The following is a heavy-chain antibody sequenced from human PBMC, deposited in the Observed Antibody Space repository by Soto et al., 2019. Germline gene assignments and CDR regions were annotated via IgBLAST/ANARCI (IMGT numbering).Heavy chain of an antibody. CDR2: INPNSGGT. CDR1: GYTFTGYY. V-gene: IGHV1-2*02. D-gene: IGHD2-15*01. CDR3: AMVPMNIVGGLDY. J-gene: IGHJ4*02. Sequence: ASVKVSCKASGYTFTGYYMHWVRQAPGQGLEWMGWINPNSGGTNYAQKFQGRVTMTRDTSISTAYMELSRLRSDDTAVYYCAMVPMNIVGGLDYWGPGTLVTVSS.